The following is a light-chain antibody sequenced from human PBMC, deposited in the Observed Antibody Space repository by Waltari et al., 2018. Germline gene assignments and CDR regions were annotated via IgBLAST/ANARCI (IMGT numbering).Light chain of an antibody. CDR2: AAS. CDR1: QSVSRS. CDR3: QHYVNLPVT. J-gene: IGKJ1*01. V-gene: IGKV3-20*01. Sequence: EIVLTHSPGTLSFSPGERAPLSCRASQSVSRSLAWYQQKPGQAPRLLIYAASTRAPGVPDRFSGSGSETDFSLTISRLDPEDFAVYYCQHYVNLPVTFGQGTKVEI.